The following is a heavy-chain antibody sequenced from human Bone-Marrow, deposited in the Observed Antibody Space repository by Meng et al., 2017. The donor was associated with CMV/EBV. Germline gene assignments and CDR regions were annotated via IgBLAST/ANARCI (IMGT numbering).Heavy chain of an antibody. Sequence: SETLSLTCTVSGGSISSYYWSWIRQPPGKGLEWIGYIYYSGSTNYNPSLKSRVTISVDTSKNQFSLKLSSVTAADTAVYYCARDYASGWYRGDYYYGMDVWGQGKTVT. J-gene: IGHJ6*02. CDR3: ARDYASGWYRGDYYYGMDV. D-gene: IGHD6-19*01. CDR1: GGSISSYY. CDR2: IYYSGST. V-gene: IGHV4-59*01.